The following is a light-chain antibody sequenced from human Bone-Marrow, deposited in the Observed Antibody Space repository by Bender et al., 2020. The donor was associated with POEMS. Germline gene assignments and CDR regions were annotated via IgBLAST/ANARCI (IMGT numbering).Light chain of an antibody. V-gene: IGLV1-36*01. Sequence: QSVLTQPPSVSGAPGQGVTISCSGSSSNIGNHGVNWYQQLPGEAPKLLIYYDDLLTPGVSDRFSASKSGTSASLAISELQSEDEALYYCSAWDDSLSGWVFGGGTKLTVL. CDR1: SSNIGNHG. CDR3: SAWDDSLSGWV. J-gene: IGLJ3*02. CDR2: YDD.